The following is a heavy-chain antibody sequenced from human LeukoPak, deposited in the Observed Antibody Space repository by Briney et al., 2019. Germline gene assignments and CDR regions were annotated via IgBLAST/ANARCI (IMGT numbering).Heavy chain of an antibody. CDR2: IYTSGST. CDR1: GGSISSGSYY. CDR3: ARDYTYYYDSSGGLDI. V-gene: IGHV4-61*02. D-gene: IGHD3-22*01. J-gene: IGHJ3*02. Sequence: SETLSLTCTVSGGSISSGSYYWSWIRQAAGKGLEWIGRIYTSGSTNYNPSLKSRATISVDTSKNQFSLKLSSVTAADTAVYYCARDYTYYYDSSGGLDIWGQGTMVTVSS.